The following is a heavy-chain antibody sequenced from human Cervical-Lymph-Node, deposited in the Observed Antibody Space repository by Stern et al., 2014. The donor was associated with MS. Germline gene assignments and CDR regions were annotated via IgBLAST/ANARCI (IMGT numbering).Heavy chain of an antibody. V-gene: IGHV3-9*01. D-gene: IGHD2-2*01. CDR1: GFTFDDYA. Sequence: QLEESGGGLVQPGRSLRLSCAASGFTFDDYAMHWVRQAPGKGLEWGSGISWNSGSIGYADSVKGRFTISRDNAKNSLYLQMNSLRAEDTALYYCAKGPVVDYGMDVWGQGTTVTVSS. J-gene: IGHJ6*02. CDR2: ISWNSGSI. CDR3: AKGPVVDYGMDV.